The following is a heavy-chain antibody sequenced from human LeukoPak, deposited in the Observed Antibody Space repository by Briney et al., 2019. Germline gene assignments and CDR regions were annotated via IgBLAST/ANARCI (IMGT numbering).Heavy chain of an antibody. J-gene: IGHJ4*02. CDR2: MQSSGIS. Sequence: SETLSLTCSVSGGSISTYHWNWIRKPPGKGLEWIGYMQSSGISKYNPSLKSRVNIFVDTSKNQFVLNLRSVTAADTAVYYRARDKRHSYGRYFDPWGQGMLVTVSS. CDR1: GGSISTYH. D-gene: IGHD5-18*01. V-gene: IGHV4-59*01. CDR3: ARDKRHSYGRYFDP.